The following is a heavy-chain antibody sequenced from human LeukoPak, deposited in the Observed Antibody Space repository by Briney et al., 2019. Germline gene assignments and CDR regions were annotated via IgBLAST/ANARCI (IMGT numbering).Heavy chain of an antibody. V-gene: IGHV3-48*02. J-gene: IGHJ4*02. CDR3: ARVQFRFGELLALHY. CDR2: ISSSSSTI. D-gene: IGHD3-10*01. CDR1: GFTFSSYS. Sequence: GGSLRLSCAASGFTFSSYSMNWVRQAPGKGLEWVSYISSSSSTIYYADSVKGRFTISRDNAKNSLYLQTNSLRDEDTAVYYCARVQFRFGELLALHYWGQGTLVTVSS.